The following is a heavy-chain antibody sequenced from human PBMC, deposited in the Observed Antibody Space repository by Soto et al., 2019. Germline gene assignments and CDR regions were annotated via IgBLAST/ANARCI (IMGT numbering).Heavy chain of an antibody. Sequence: QITLKDSGPTLVKPTQNLTLTCTFAGFSLSTSGVGVGWIRQPPGKALEWLALIYWDDDKRYSPSLKSSLTITKHTSKHQVVLTMTHMDPVDTATYYCAHRPPPNVEVLPFDCWGQGTLVTVSS. CDR1: GFSLSTSGVG. CDR3: AHRPPPNVEVLPFDC. V-gene: IGHV2-5*02. CDR2: IYWDDDK. D-gene: IGHD1-7*01. J-gene: IGHJ4*02.